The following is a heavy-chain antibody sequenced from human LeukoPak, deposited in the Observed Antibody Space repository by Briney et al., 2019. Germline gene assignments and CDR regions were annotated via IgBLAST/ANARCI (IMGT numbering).Heavy chain of an antibody. J-gene: IGHJ4*02. Sequence: PGGSLRLSCAASGFTFSSSSMTWARQAPGQGLEWVAYISSSGSNIYYADSVRGRFTISRDNAKNSLYLQMNTLRVEDTAVYYCAILATRGPKDCWGQGTLVTVSS. CDR2: ISSSGSNI. CDR1: GFTFSSSS. V-gene: IGHV3-48*01. D-gene: IGHD1-26*01. CDR3: AILATRGPKDC.